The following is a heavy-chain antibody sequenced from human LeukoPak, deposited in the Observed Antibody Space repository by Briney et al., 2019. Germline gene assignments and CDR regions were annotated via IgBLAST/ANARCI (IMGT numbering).Heavy chain of an antibody. CDR1: GGSISNYY. D-gene: IGHD3-22*01. CDR2: IYSSGST. CDR3: ARDRYDSVYNWFDP. J-gene: IGHJ5*02. V-gene: IGHV4-4*07. Sequence: SETLSLTCTVSGGSISNYYWTWIRQPAGKGLEWIGRIYSSGSTEYNPSLKSRVTMSVDTSRNQFSLKLSSVTAADTAVYYCARDRYDSVYNWFDPWGQGTLVTVSS.